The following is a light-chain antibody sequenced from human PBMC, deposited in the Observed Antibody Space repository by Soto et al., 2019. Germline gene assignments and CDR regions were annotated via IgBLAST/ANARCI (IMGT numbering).Light chain of an antibody. J-gene: IGKJ4*01. CDR2: TSS. V-gene: IGKV1-27*01. Sequence: DIQMTQSPSSLSASVGDRVTITCRASQGIGNYLAWYQQKPGKVPKLLIYTSSTLQSGVPSRFSGSGSGTDFTLTISILQPEDVATYYCQKHNAAPLTFGGGTKVDIK. CDR1: QGIGNY. CDR3: QKHNAAPLT.